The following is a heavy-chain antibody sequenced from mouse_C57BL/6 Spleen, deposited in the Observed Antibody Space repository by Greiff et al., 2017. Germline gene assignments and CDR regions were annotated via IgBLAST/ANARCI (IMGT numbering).Heavy chain of an antibody. CDR3: ARREGDYDEAWFAY. V-gene: IGHV1-55*01. CDR1: GYTFTSYW. Sequence: VQLQQSGAELVKPGASVKMSCKASGYTFTSYWITWVKQRPGQGLEWIGDIYPGSGSTNYNEKFKSKATLTVDTSSSTAYMQLSSLTSEDSAVYYCARREGDYDEAWFAYWGQGTLVTVSA. J-gene: IGHJ3*01. D-gene: IGHD2-4*01. CDR2: IYPGSGST.